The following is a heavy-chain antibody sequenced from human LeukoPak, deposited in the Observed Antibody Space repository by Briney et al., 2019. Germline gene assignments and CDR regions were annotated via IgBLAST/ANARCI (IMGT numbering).Heavy chain of an antibody. CDR3: ARGCYVTSGGSCTFDY. J-gene: IGHJ4*02. V-gene: IGHV1-46*01. Sequence: ASVKVSCKASGYTFTIYYMHCVRQAPRQGLECMGIINPSSGSTSYTQKFQGRVTMTRDTSTSTVYMELSSLRSEDTAVYYGARGCYVTSGGSCTFDYWGQGTLVTVSS. CDR2: INPSSGST. D-gene: IGHD2-15*01. CDR1: GYTFTIYY.